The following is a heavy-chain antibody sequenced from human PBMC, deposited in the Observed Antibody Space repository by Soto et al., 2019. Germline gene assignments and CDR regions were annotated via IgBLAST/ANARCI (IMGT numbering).Heavy chain of an antibody. CDR3: ARESEDLTSNFDY. V-gene: IGHV3-21*06. CDR2: ISSTTNYI. CDR1: GFTYESYA. Sequence: PGGSLRLSCAASGFTYESYAMSWVRQAPGKGLEWVSSISSTTNYIYYGDSMKGRFTISRDNAKNSLYLEMNSLRAEDTAVHYCARESEDLTSNFDYWGQGTLVTVSS. J-gene: IGHJ4*02.